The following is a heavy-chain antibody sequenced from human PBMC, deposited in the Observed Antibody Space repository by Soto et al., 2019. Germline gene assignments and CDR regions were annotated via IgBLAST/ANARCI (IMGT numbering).Heavy chain of an antibody. CDR3: ARDSNYYYMDV. CDR2: IWYDGSNK. J-gene: IGHJ6*03. Sequence: PGGSLRLSCAASGFTFSSYGMHWVRQAPGKGLEWVAVIWYDGSNKYYADSVKGRFTISRDNSKNTLYLQMNSLRAEDTAVYYCARDSNYYYMDVSGKGTTVTVS. CDR1: GFTFSSYG. V-gene: IGHV3-33*01.